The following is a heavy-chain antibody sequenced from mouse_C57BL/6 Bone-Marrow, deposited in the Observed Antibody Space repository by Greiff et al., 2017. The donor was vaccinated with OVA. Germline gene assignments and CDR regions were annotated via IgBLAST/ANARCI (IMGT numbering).Heavy chain of an antibody. CDR1: GYSITSGYY. Sequence: DVQLQESGPGLVKPSQSLSLTCSVTGYSITSGYYWNWIRQFPGNKLEWMGYISYDGSNNYNPSLQNRISITRDTSKNQFFLKLDSVTTEDTATYYCARDLGYGSSLAWFAYWGQGTLVTVSA. CDR3: ARDLGYGSSLAWFAY. J-gene: IGHJ3*01. D-gene: IGHD1-1*01. V-gene: IGHV3-6*01. CDR2: ISYDGSN.